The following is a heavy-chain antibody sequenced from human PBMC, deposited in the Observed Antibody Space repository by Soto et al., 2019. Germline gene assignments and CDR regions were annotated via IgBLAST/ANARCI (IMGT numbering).Heavy chain of an antibody. Sequence: QVQLVESGGVVVQPGRSLRLSCAASGFIFSTSAMHWVSQAPGKGLELVAVISYDGSNKYYADSVQGRVTISRDNSKNTLYLHMNSLRVDDTALYYCARDGRQCMVQAWGDYWGQGTLVTVSS. J-gene: IGHJ4*02. D-gene: IGHD2-8*01. V-gene: IGHV3-30-3*01. CDR1: GFIFSTSA. CDR2: ISYDGSNK. CDR3: ARDGRQCMVQAWGDY.